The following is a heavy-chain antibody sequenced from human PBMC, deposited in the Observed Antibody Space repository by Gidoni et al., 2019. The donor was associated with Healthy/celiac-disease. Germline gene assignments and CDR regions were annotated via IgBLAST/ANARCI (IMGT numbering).Heavy chain of an antibody. Sequence: EVQLVESGGGLVQPGGSLRLSCAASGFPFSSYEMNWVRQAPGKGLEWVSYISSSGSTIYYADSVKGRFTISRDNAKNSLYLQMNSLRAEDTAVYYCARDSGDYYYYGMDVWGQGTTVTVSS. CDR2: ISSSGSTI. J-gene: IGHJ6*02. CDR3: ARDSGDYYYYGMDV. CDR1: GFPFSSYE. D-gene: IGHD5-12*01. V-gene: IGHV3-48*03.